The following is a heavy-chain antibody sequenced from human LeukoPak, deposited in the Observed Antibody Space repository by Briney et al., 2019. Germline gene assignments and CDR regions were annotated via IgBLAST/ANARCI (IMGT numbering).Heavy chain of an antibody. J-gene: IGHJ4*02. CDR2: ISYDGSNK. V-gene: IGHV3-30-3*01. CDR1: GFTFSSYA. CDR3: AKVNRGSVVNYFGLDS. D-gene: IGHD2/OR15-2a*01. Sequence: GGSLRLSCAASGFTFSSYAMHWVRQAPGKGLEWVAVISYDGSNKYYADSVKGRFTISRDNSKNTLYLQMNSLTVDDTATYYCAKVNRGSVVNYFGLDSWGQGTLVTVSS.